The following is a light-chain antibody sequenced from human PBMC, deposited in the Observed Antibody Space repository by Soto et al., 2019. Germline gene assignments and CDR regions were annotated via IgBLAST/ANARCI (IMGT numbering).Light chain of an antibody. CDR1: QSINSN. Sequence: DIVMTQSPATLPASPGERATLSCRASQSINSNLAWYQQKPGQAPRLLIYGASTRDTGIPARFSGSGSGTEFTLTISGRQSQDFAVYYYQHYDSWPPLTFGGGTKVDIK. J-gene: IGKJ4*02. CDR3: QHYDSWPPLT. V-gene: IGKV3-15*01. CDR2: GAS.